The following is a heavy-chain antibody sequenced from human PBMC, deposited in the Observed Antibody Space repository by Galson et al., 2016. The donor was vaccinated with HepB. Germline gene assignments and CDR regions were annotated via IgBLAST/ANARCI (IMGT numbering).Heavy chain of an antibody. Sequence: SETLSLTCSVSGGSISSYYWTWIRQPPGKGLEWIGYVYYSGSTNYNPYLKSRVNISIDTSKNQFSLRLHSATTADTAVDYCARGGSSSFHYYYGLDVWGQGTTVAVSS. CDR3: ARGGSSSFHYYYGLDV. D-gene: IGHD6-6*01. V-gene: IGHV4-59*01. CDR2: VYYSGST. CDR1: GGSISSYY. J-gene: IGHJ6*02.